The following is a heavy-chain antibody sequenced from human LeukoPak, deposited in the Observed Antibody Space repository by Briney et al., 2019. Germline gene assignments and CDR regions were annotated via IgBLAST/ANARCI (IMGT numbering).Heavy chain of an antibody. CDR1: GFYFSSFA. J-gene: IGHJ6*02. CDR2: ISYDGSHK. CDR3: VRAVERGWLYSYNAMDV. D-gene: IGHD2-21*01. V-gene: IGHV3-30*04. Sequence: GGSLRLSCAASGFYFSSFAMYWVRQAPGKGLEWMTLISYDGSHKYYADSVKGRITISSDNSENTLFLEMNSLKPEDTAVYYCVRAVERGWLYSYNAMDVWGRGTTVIVSS.